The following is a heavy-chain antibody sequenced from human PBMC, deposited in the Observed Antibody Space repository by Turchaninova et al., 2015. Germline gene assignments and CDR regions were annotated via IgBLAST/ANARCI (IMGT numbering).Heavy chain of an antibody. Sequence: VQLQESGPGLVKPSEPLSPTSGVPGSSRSRGDGRAWVRQPPGKGLEWVATIYHDGRSYYNPSLESRVTISVDTSKNQFSLRLTSVTAADTAVYFCARDQGPRDHPSSSFWGQGTLVTVSS. D-gene: IGHD3-16*02. CDR1: GSSRSRGDG. J-gene: IGHJ4*02. V-gene: IGHV4-38-2*01. CDR2: IYHDGRS. CDR3: ARDQGPRDHPSSSF.